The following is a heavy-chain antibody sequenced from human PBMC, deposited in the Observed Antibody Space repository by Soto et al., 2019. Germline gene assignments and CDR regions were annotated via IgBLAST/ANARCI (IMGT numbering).Heavy chain of an antibody. J-gene: IGHJ5*02. V-gene: IGHV1-3*01. D-gene: IGHD6-19*01. Sequence: ASVKVSCKASGYTFTSYAMHWVRQAPGQRLEWMGWINAGNGNTKYSQKFQGRVTITRDTSASTAYMELSSLKTEDTAVYYCTTGSSGWSQGGFDPWGQGTLVTVSS. CDR1: GYTFTSYA. CDR3: TTGSSGWSQGGFDP. CDR2: INAGNGNT.